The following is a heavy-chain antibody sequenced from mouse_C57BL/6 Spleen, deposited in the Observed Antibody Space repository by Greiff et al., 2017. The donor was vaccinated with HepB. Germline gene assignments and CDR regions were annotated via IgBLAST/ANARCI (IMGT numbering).Heavy chain of an antibody. CDR1: GYTFTSYW. CDR2: INPSNGCT. Sequence: QVQLQQPGTELVKPGASVKLSCKASGYTFTSYWMHWVKQRPGQGLEWIGNINPSNGCTNYNEKFKSKATLTVDKSSSTAYMQLSSLTSEDSAVYYCARPITTVAAFDYWGQGTTLTVSS. V-gene: IGHV1-53*01. J-gene: IGHJ2*01. D-gene: IGHD1-1*01. CDR3: ARPITTVAAFDY.